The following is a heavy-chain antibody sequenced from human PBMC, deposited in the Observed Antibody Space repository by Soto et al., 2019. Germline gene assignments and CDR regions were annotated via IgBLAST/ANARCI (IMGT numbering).Heavy chain of an antibody. Sequence: QVQLQESGPGLVKPSQTLSLTCTVSGGSISSGGYYWSWIRQHPGKGLEWIGYIYYSGSTYYNPSLKSRVTISVDTSKNQFSLKLSSVTAADTAVYYCARDHVVVVPAASYYYYGMDVWGQGTTVTVSS. J-gene: IGHJ6*02. D-gene: IGHD2-2*01. CDR1: GGSISSGGYY. CDR3: ARDHVVVVPAASYYYYGMDV. V-gene: IGHV4-31*03. CDR2: IYYSGST.